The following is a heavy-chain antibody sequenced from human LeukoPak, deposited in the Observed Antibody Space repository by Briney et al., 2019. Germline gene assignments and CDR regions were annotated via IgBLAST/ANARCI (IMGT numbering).Heavy chain of an antibody. CDR3: ARENGGYYDSSGSMFDP. V-gene: IGHV3-66*01. D-gene: IGHD3-22*01. CDR1: EFSFGSNY. CDR2: IYSGGST. Sequence: GGSLRLSCAASEFSFGSNYMTWVRQAPGKGLEWVSLIYSGGSTYYADSVKGRFTISRDNSKNTLYLQMNSLRAEDTAVYYCARENGGYYDSSGSMFDPWGQGTLVTVSS. J-gene: IGHJ5*02.